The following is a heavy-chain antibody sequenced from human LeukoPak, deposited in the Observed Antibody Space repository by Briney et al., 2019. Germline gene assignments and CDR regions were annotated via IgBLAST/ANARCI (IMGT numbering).Heavy chain of an antibody. CDR1: GFTSSKYW. J-gene: IGHJ4*02. D-gene: IGHD4-11*01. Sequence: GGSLRFSCAASGFTSSKYWMHWVRQAPGKGLVWVSRINSDGSTTSYADSVKGRFTISRDNAKSTVYLQMNSLRAEDTAVYYCANMMSMTTVTYWGQGTLVTVSS. V-gene: IGHV3-74*01. CDR2: INSDGSTT. CDR3: ANMMSMTTVTY.